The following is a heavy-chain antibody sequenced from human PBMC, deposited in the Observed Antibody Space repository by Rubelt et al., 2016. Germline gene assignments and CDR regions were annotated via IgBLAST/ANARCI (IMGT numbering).Heavy chain of an antibody. CDR3: ARADYYYDSSGYYKGLDY. D-gene: IGHD3-22*01. J-gene: IGHJ4*02. V-gene: IGHV3-7*01. CDR2: IKQDGSEK. Sequence: EVQLVESGGGLVQPGGSLRLSCAASGFTFSSYWMSWVRQAPGKGLEWVANIKQDGSEKYYVDSVKGRFTISRDNAKNSLYLQMNSLRAEDTAVYYCARADYYYDSSGYYKGLDYWGQGTLVTVSS. CDR1: GFTFSSYW.